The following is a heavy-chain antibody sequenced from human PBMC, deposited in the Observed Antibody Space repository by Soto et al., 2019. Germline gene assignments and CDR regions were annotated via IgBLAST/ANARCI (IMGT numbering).Heavy chain of an antibody. J-gene: IGHJ4*01. Sequence: SETLSLTCTVSDSPISSYYWGWFRQPPGLGLEWVGYIYYTGTTTYNPSLRSRVAISLDASKSQFSLNLRSATAADTAVYYCARLGGYYQAFDQWDHGALVTVSS. CDR2: IYYTGTT. V-gene: IGHV4-59*08. D-gene: IGHD3-22*01. CDR1: DSPISSYY. CDR3: ARLGGYYQAFDQ.